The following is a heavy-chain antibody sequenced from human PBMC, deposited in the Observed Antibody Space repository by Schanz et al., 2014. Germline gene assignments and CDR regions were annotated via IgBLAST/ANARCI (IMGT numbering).Heavy chain of an antibody. J-gene: IGHJ6*02. CDR3: ARVELSVYYYAMDV. Sequence: QVQLVESGGGLVKPGGSLRLSCAASGFTFNDYYMNWIRQAPGKGLEWVSYISGSDNYINYADSVKGRFTISRDNAKNSLFLLMSSLRAEDSAVYYCARVELSVYYYAMDVWGQGTTVTVSS. CDR2: ISGSDNYI. CDR1: GFTFNDYY. D-gene: IGHD2-15*01. V-gene: IGHV3-11*06.